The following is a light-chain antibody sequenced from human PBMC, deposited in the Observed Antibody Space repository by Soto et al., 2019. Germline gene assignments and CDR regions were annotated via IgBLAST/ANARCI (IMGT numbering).Light chain of an antibody. CDR3: QQYNSYSYT. J-gene: IGKJ2*01. Sequence: DIQMNHSPSTLSASVGDRVTITCLASQSISSWLAWYQQKPGKAPKLLIYKASSLESGVPSRFSGSGSGTEFTLTISSLQPDDFATYYCQQYNSYSYTFGQGTKVDIK. V-gene: IGKV1-5*03. CDR1: QSISSW. CDR2: KAS.